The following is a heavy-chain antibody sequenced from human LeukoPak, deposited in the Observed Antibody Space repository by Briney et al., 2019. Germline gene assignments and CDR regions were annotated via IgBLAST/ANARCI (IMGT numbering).Heavy chain of an antibody. CDR3: ARGNIVVVPAATLNWFDP. Sequence: ASVKVSCKASGYTFTGYYTHWVRQAPGQGLEWMGWINPNSGGTNYAQKFQGRVTMTRDTSISTAYMELSRLRSDDTAVYYCARGNIVVVPAATLNWFDPWGQGTLVTVSS. CDR1: GYTFTGYY. CDR2: INPNSGGT. D-gene: IGHD2-2*01. V-gene: IGHV1-2*02. J-gene: IGHJ5*02.